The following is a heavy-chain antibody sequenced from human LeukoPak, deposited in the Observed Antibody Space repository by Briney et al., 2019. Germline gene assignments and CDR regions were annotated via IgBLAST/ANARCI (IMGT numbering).Heavy chain of an antibody. D-gene: IGHD6-19*01. J-gene: IGHJ4*02. Sequence: SETLSLTCTVSGGSISSYYWSWIRQPPGKGLEWIGYIYYSGSTNYNPSLKSRVTISVDTSKNQFSLKLSSVTAADTAVYYCARDRAVAGLDYWGQGALVTVSS. CDR3: ARDRAVAGLDY. CDR2: IYYSGST. V-gene: IGHV4-59*01. CDR1: GGSISSYY.